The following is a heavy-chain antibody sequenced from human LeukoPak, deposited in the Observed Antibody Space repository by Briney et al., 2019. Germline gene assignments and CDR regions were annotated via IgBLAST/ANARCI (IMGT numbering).Heavy chain of an antibody. CDR3: AGRPNYDILTGDNDY. CDR1: GDSISTYY. D-gene: IGHD3-9*01. Sequence: SETLSLTCTVSGDSISTYYWSWIRQPPGKGLEWIGYISHSGDTSYNPSLKSRVTISLDTSKNQFSLKLTSVTAADTAVYYCAGRPNYDILTGDNDYWGQGTLVTVSS. V-gene: IGHV4-4*09. J-gene: IGHJ4*02. CDR2: ISHSGDT.